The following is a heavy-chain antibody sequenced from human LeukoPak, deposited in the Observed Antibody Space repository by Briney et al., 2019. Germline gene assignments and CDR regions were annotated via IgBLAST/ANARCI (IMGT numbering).Heavy chain of an antibody. V-gene: IGHV3-48*01. CDR3: ARDLLDY. J-gene: IGHJ4*02. Sequence: GSLRLSCAASGFMFDTYIMTWVRQAPGKGLEWISYINSINAVYYTDSVQGRFNISRDNAKNSLYLQMNSLRVEDTAMYFCARDLLDYWGQGTLVTVSS. CDR1: GFMFDTYI. CDR2: INSINAV.